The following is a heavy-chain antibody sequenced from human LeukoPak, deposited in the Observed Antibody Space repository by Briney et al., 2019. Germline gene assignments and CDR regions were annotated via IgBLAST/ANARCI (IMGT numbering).Heavy chain of an antibody. CDR1: GFTFSSCR. J-gene: IGHJ4*02. V-gene: IGHV3-21*01. D-gene: IGHD3-9*01. Sequence: GGSLRLSCAVSGFTFSSCRMSWVRQAPGKGLEWVSSISTSSSSKYYADSVKGRFTISRDNAKNSLDLQMNSLRAEDTAVYYCARWDDLFLIDFWGQGTLVTVSS. CDR3: ARWDDLFLIDF. CDR2: ISTSSSSK.